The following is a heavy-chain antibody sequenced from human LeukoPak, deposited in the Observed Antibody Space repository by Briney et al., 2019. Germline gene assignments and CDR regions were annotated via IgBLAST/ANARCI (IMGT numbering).Heavy chain of an antibody. CDR1: GFTFSDYY. CDR3: ARDLGSTMVRGALDY. V-gene: IGHV3-11*01. CDR2: ISSSGSTI. J-gene: IGHJ4*02. Sequence: GGSLRLSCAASGFTFSDYYMSWIRQAPGKGLEWVSYISSSGSTIYYADSVKGRFTISRDNAENSLYLQMNSLRAEDTAVYYCARDLGSTMVRGALDYWGQGTLVTVSS. D-gene: IGHD3-10*01.